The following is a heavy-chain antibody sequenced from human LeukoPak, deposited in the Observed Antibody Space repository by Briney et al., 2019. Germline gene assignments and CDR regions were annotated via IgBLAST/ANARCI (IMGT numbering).Heavy chain of an antibody. Sequence: GASVKVSCKASGASSINDYIHWVRQAPGQGLEWVGLIYTSGGWTNYAQKFQGRVTMTTDTSTSTVYMELSSLRSEDTAIYYCARDVPHNCFDPWGQGTLVTVSP. CDR2: IYTSGGWT. CDR3: ARDVPHNCFDP. CDR1: GASSINDY. V-gene: IGHV1-46*01. J-gene: IGHJ5*02.